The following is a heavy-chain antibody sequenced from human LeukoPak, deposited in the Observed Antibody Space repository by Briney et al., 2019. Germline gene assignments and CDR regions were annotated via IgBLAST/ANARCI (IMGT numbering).Heavy chain of an antibody. Sequence: GGSLRLSCTASGFTFSNYAMSWVRQAPGKGLEWVSAISGNGGSTFDADSVKGRFTISRDNSKNTLYLQMNSLRAEDTAIYYCAKDVFELYDIYDHWGRGTLVTVSS. V-gene: IGHV3-23*01. CDR1: GFTFSNYA. J-gene: IGHJ4*02. CDR3: AKDVFELYDIYDH. CDR2: ISGNGGST. D-gene: IGHD3-9*01.